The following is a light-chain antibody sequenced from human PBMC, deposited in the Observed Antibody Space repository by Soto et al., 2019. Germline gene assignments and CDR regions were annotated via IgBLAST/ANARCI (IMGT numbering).Light chain of an antibody. Sequence: EIVLTQSPGTLSLSPGERATLSCRASQSVDSSHLAWYQHRPGRAPRLLVYGASRRATGVPDRFSGSGSGTHFTLSVRRLESEDFAVYYCQQRSDWPTFGGGTKVEIK. V-gene: IGKV3D-20*02. J-gene: IGKJ4*01. CDR2: GAS. CDR1: QSVDSSH. CDR3: QQRSDWPT.